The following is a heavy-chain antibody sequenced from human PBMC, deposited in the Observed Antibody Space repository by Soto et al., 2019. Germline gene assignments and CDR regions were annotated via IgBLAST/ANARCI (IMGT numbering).Heavy chain of an antibody. CDR2: ILSSGEK. D-gene: IGHD2-2*01. CDR3: ARISQYAYDFDY. CDR1: GFSLSTAMVG. Sequence: QVTLKESGPVLVKPTETLTLTCTVSGFSLSTAMVGVSWIRQSPGKALEWLAHILSSGEKSYSTSLKSRVTISKDTSRSQVVLTMTSMDPVDTATYYCARISQYAYDFDYWGQGTLVTVSS. J-gene: IGHJ4*02. V-gene: IGHV2-26*02.